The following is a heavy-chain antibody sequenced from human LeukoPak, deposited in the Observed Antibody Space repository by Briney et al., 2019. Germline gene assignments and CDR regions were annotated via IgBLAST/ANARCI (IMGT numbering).Heavy chain of an antibody. V-gene: IGHV3-64D*06. D-gene: IGHD6-19*01. CDR2: ISSDGGNT. CDR3: ARVAASSSGWYGDFDY. J-gene: IGHJ4*02. Sequence: GGSLRLSCSASGFNFRSYAMYWVRQAPGKGLEYVSSISSDGGNTKYADSVKGRFTISRDNSKNTLYFQMSSLKVEDTAVYYCARVAASSSGWYGDFDYWGQGTLVTVSS. CDR1: GFNFRSYA.